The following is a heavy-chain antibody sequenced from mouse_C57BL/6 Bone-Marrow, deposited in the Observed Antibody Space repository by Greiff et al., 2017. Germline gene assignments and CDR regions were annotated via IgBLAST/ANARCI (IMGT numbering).Heavy chain of an antibody. CDR1: GFSLTSYA. D-gene: IGHD2-5*01. CDR3: ARKAYSNLYYAMDY. V-gene: IGHV2-9-1*01. CDR2: IWTGGGT. Sequence: VQLVESGPGLVAPSQSLSITCTVSGFSLTSYAISWVRQPPGKGLEWLGVIWTGGGTNYTSALKSRLSISKDNSKSQVFLKMNSLQTDDTARYYCARKAYSNLYYAMDYWGQGTSVTVSS. J-gene: IGHJ4*01.